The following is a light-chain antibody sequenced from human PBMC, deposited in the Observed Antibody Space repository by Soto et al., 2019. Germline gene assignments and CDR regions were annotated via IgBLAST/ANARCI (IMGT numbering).Light chain of an antibody. CDR1: QSISNW. Sequence: DIQMTQSPSTLSASVGDRVTITCRASQSISNWLAWYQQKPGTAPKVLIYHASNLRSGVPSRFSGSGSGTEFTLTISSRQPDDFAKYYCDPYNSYCWTIGQGTKVDIK. CDR2: HAS. V-gene: IGKV1-5*01. CDR3: DPYNSYCWT. J-gene: IGKJ1*01.